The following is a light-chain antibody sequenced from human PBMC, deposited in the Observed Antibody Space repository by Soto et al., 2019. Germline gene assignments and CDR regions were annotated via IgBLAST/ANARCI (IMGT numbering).Light chain of an antibody. CDR1: SSDVGGYNS. CDR3: CSFTRSSTLI. Sequence: QPVLTQTASVSGSPGQSITLSCIGSSSDVGGYNSVSWYQQYPGKAPKLIIHDVSVRPSGVSNRFSGSKSGNTASLTISGLQAEDEAKYFCCSFTRSSTLIFGGGTQLTVL. CDR2: DVS. V-gene: IGLV2-14*01. J-gene: IGLJ2*01.